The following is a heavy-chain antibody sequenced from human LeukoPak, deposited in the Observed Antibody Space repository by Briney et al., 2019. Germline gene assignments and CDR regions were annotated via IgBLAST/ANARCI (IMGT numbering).Heavy chain of an antibody. Sequence: SETLSLTCAVYGGSFSGYYWSWLRQPPGKGLEWIGEINHSGSTNYNPSLKSRVTISVDTSKNQFSLKLSSVTAADTAVYYCARGVRYCSSTSCYATPTYYYYYMDVWGKGTTVTISS. D-gene: IGHD2-2*01. V-gene: IGHV4-34*01. CDR1: GGSFSGYY. CDR2: INHSGST. CDR3: ARGVRYCSSTSCYATPTYYYYYMDV. J-gene: IGHJ6*03.